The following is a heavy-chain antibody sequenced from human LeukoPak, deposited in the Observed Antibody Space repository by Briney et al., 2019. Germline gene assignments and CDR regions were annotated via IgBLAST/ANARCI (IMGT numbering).Heavy chain of an antibody. D-gene: IGHD1-26*01. Sequence: GGSLRLSCAASGFTFSSYSMNWFRQAPGKGLEGFSSISSSSSYIYYADSVKGRFTISRDNAKNSLYLQMNSLRAEDTAVYYCARVATVGQTVDYWGQGTLVTVSS. CDR2: ISSSSSYI. CDR1: GFTFSSYS. J-gene: IGHJ4*02. V-gene: IGHV3-21*01. CDR3: ARVATVGQTVDY.